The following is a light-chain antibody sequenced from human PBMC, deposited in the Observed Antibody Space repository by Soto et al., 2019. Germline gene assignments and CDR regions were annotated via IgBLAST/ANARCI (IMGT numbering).Light chain of an antibody. CDR1: SSDVGGYNY. CDR2: EVS. CDR3: SSYAGINNLV. Sequence: QSALTQPPSASGSPGQSVTISCTGTSSDVGGYNYVSWYQQHPGKAPKLMIYEVSKRPSGVPDRFSGSKSGNTASLTVSGLQAEDEADYYCSSYAGINNLVFGG. J-gene: IGLJ3*02. V-gene: IGLV2-8*01.